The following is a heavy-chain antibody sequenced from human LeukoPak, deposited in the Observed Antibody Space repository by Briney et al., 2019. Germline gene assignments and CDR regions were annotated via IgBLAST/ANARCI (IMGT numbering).Heavy chain of an antibody. D-gene: IGHD3-3*01. CDR3: AKAALRFLDSYYMDV. J-gene: IGHJ6*03. CDR2: ISGGGGTK. V-gene: IGHV3-23*01. CDR1: DFTFNIYA. Sequence: GGSLRLSCAASDFTFNIYAMTWVRQAPGKGLEWVSTISGGGGTKYYADSVKGRFTISRDNSENTVFLQMNSIRPEDTAVYYCAKAALRFLDSYYMDVWGKGITVTVSS.